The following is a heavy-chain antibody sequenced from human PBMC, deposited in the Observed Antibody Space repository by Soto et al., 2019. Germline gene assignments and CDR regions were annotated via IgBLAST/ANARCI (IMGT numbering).Heavy chain of an antibody. D-gene: IGHD1-7*01. J-gene: IGHJ3*02. V-gene: IGHV3-7*03. Sequence: EVQLVESGGGLVQPGGSLRLSCAASGFTFSSYWMSWVRQAPGKGLEWVANIKQDGSEKYYVDSVKGRFTISRDNAKNSLYLQMNSLRAEDTAVYYCAREGRNYDSDAFDIWGQGTMVTVSS. CDR2: IKQDGSEK. CDR1: GFTFSSYW. CDR3: AREGRNYDSDAFDI.